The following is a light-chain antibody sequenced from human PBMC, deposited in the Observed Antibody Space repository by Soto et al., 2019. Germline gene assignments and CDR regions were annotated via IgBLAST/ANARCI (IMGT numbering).Light chain of an antibody. Sequence: QSVLTQPPSVSGAPGQRVTISCTGSSSNIGAGYDVHWYQQLPGTAPKLLIYGNSNRPSGVPDRFSGSKSGTSVSLAITGLQAEDEADYYCQSYDSSLNGGVFGGGTKLTVL. CDR1: SSNIGAGYD. CDR2: GNS. CDR3: QSYDSSLNGGV. V-gene: IGLV1-40*01. J-gene: IGLJ3*02.